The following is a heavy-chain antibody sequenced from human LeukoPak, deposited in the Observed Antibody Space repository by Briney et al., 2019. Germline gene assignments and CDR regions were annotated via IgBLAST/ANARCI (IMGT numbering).Heavy chain of an antibody. CDR3: ARGSYYYGSGSLFRNWFDP. CDR2: IYYSGST. Sequence: SETLSLTCTVSGGSISSSSYYWGWIRQPPGKGLEWIGSIYYSGSTYYNPSLKSRVTISVDTSKNQFSLKLSSVTAADTAVYYCARGSYYYGSGSLFRNWFDPWGQGTLVTVSS. D-gene: IGHD3-10*01. CDR1: GGSISSSSYY. J-gene: IGHJ5*02. V-gene: IGHV4-39*07.